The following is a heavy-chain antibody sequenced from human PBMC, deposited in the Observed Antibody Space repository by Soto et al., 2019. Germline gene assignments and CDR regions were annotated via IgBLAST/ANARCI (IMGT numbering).Heavy chain of an antibody. J-gene: IGHJ4*02. Sequence: SETLSLTCSGSGVSLSSSTYYWGWIRQSPGEGLEWIGSIYYDGTTYYTPSLESRVTMFIDTSKTQFSLKLTSVTAADTAMYYCVRTPGYCTRTTCHAFYFDSWGQGTPVTVSS. V-gene: IGHV4-39*01. CDR3: VRTPGYCTRTTCHAFYFDS. D-gene: IGHD2-2*01. CDR1: GVSLSSSTYY. CDR2: IYYDGTT.